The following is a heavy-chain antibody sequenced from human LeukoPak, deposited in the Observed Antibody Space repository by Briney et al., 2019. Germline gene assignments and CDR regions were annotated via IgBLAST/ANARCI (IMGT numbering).Heavy chain of an antibody. V-gene: IGHV3-23*01. CDR1: GFTFSSHA. Sequence: GGSLRLSCAASGFTFSSHAMNWVRQVPGKGLVWVSTISAHGDGPHYADSVKGRFTISRDNAKNSLYLQMNSLRAEDTAVYYCARDRQIHYYDSSGYPSYYYYYMDVWGKGTTVTVSS. J-gene: IGHJ6*03. CDR3: ARDRQIHYYDSSGYPSYYYYYMDV. D-gene: IGHD3-22*01. CDR2: ISAHGDGP.